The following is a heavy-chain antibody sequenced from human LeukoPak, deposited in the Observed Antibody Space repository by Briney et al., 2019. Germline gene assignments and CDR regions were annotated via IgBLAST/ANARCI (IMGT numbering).Heavy chain of an antibody. J-gene: IGHJ6*02. CDR3: AKQLERLVYYYGMDV. Sequence: GGSLRLSCAASGFTFSSYAMSWVRQAPGKGLEWVSAISGSGGSTYYADPVKGRFTISRDNSKNTLYLQMNSLRAEDTAVYYCAKQLERLVYYYGMDVWGQGTTVTVSS. CDR1: GFTFSSYA. V-gene: IGHV3-23*01. CDR2: ISGSGGST. D-gene: IGHD1-1*01.